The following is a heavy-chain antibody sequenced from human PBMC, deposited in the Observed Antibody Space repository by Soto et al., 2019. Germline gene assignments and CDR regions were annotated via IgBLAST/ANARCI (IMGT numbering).Heavy chain of an antibody. V-gene: IGHV1-69*12. Sequence: QVQLVQSGAEVKKPGSSVKVSCKASGVTFSYYAVSWVRQAPGQGLEWMGGMIPIFGTSNYAPKFQGRVSITADESTSTAYMELSSLRSEDTAIYYCARAGIAVAGHFDYWGQGTLVTVSS. CDR3: ARAGIAVAGHFDY. CDR2: MIPIFGTS. J-gene: IGHJ4*02. CDR1: GVTFSYYA. D-gene: IGHD6-19*01.